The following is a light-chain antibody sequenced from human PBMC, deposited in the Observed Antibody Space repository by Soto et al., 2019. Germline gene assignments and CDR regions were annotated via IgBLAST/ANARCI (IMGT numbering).Light chain of an antibody. Sequence: QLVVTQSPSASASLGASVTLTCTLSSGHSSSAIAWHQQRPEKGPRFLMRLNSDGSHSKGDVIPDRFSGCSSGAERYLTISSLQSEDEADYYCQTGGAGIRVFGGGTKLTVL. CDR2: LNSDGSH. CDR3: QTGGAGIRV. V-gene: IGLV4-69*01. CDR1: SGHSSSA. J-gene: IGLJ3*02.